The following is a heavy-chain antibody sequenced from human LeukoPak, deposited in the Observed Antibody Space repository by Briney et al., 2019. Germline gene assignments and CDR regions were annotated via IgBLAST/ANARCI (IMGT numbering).Heavy chain of an antibody. CDR3: ARCYGSGSYYNGRIAY. CDR2: ISYDGSNK. J-gene: IGHJ4*02. Sequence: PGRSLRLSCAASGFTFSSYAMHWVRQAPGKGLEWVAVISYDGSNKYYADSVEGRFTISRDNSKNTLYLQMNSLRAEDTAVYYCARCYGSGSYYNGRIAYWGQGTLVTVSS. D-gene: IGHD3-10*01. CDR1: GFTFSSYA. V-gene: IGHV3-30*04.